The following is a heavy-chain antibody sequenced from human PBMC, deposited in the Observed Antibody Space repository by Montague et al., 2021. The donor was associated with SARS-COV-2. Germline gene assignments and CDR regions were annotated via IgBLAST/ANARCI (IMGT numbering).Heavy chain of an antibody. CDR2: IYQDWST. Sequence: SETLSLTCAVSGDSIMTTNWWSWVRQPPGKGLEWIGEIYQDWSTNYNPSLKSRVTMSADKSKNQFSLELNSVTAADTALYYCVRAGGLDNRPPVWGQGVLVIVSS. CDR1: GDSIMTTNW. J-gene: IGHJ4*02. V-gene: IGHV4-4*02. D-gene: IGHD3/OR15-3a*01. CDR3: VRAGGLDNRPPV.